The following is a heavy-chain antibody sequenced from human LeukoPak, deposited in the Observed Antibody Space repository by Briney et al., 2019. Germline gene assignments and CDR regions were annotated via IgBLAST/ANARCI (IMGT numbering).Heavy chain of an antibody. V-gene: IGHV4-31*03. D-gene: IGHD3-16*01. CDR1: GGSISSGGYY. J-gene: IGHJ4*02. CDR2: IYYSGST. CDR3: ATTVGSYFDY. Sequence: PSQTPSLTCTVSGGSISSGGYYWSWIRQHPGKGLEWIGYIYYSGSTYYNPSLKSRVTMSVDTSENQFSLKLNSVTAADTAVYYCATTVGSYFDYWSRGTQVTVSS.